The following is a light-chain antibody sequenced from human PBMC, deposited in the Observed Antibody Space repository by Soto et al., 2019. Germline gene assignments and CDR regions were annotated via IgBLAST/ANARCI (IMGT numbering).Light chain of an antibody. V-gene: IGKV3-20*01. J-gene: IGKJ5*01. Sequence: EIVLTQSPATLSVSPGERATLSCRASQSVSSNLAWYQQKPGQAPRLLIDGASSRATGVPDRFSGTGSGTDFTLTISRLEPEDFAVFYCQQYGSSGTFGQGTRLEIK. CDR1: QSVSSN. CDR3: QQYGSSGT. CDR2: GAS.